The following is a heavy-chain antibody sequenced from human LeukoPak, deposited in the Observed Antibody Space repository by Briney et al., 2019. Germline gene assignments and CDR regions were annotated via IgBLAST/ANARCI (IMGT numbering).Heavy chain of an antibody. D-gene: IGHD3-22*01. Sequence: SETLSLTCTVSGGSISSSNYYWGWIRQPPGKGLEWIGAIYYSGATYYNPSLKSRVTISVDTSKNEVSLKLSSVTAADTAVYYCARDYYYDSHTRAFDIWGQGTMVTVSS. CDR3: ARDYYYDSHTRAFDI. V-gene: IGHV4-39*07. CDR1: GGSISSSNYY. CDR2: IYYSGAT. J-gene: IGHJ3*02.